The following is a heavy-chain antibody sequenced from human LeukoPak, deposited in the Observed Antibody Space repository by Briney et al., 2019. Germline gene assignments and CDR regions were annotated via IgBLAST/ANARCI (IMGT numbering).Heavy chain of an antibody. CDR1: GGSISSYY. CDR3: AITVVTPSDYYYGMDV. V-gene: IGHV4-59*01. J-gene: IGHJ6*02. Sequence: SETLSLTCTVSGGSISSYYWSWTRQPPGKGLEWIGYIYYSGSTNYNPSLKSRVTISVDTSKNQFSLKLSSVTAADTAVYYCAITVVTPSDYYYGMDVWGQGTTVTVSS. CDR2: IYYSGST. D-gene: IGHD4-23*01.